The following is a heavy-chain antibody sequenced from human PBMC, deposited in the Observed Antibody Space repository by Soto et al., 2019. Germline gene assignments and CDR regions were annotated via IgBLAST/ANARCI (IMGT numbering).Heavy chain of an antibody. CDR1: GGSSNSRSHY. CDR2: SHYTGSS. D-gene: IGHD6-13*01. J-gene: IGHJ5*02. V-gene: IGHV4-39*02. Sequence: SETLSLTCTVSGGSSNSRSHYWGWIRQPPGKGLEWIVSSHYTGSSYYNTSLKGRFTISRDNAKNTLYLQMNSLRAEDTAVYYCAREGYSSSWYWFDPWGQGTLVTVSS. CDR3: AREGYSSSWYWFDP.